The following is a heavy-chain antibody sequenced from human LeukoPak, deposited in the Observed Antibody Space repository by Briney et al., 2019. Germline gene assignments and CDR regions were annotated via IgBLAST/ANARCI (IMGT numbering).Heavy chain of an antibody. V-gene: IGHV3-9*03. D-gene: IGHD3-22*01. CDR2: IIWNSGKI. J-gene: IGHJ4*02. Sequence: GRSLRLSCAASGFTFDDYAMHWVRQAPGKGLEWVPGIIWNSGKIGYADSVKGRFTISRDNAKNSLYLQMSSLRAEDMALYYCAKDSSGYPKGVFDYWGQGTLVTVSS. CDR3: AKDSSGYPKGVFDY. CDR1: GFTFDDYA.